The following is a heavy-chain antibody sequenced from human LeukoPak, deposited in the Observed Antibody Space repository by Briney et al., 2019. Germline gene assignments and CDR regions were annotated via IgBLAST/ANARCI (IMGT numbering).Heavy chain of an antibody. Sequence: GASVKVSCKASGYTFTGYYMHWVRQAPGQGLEWMGWINPNSGGTNYAQKFQGRVTMTRDTSISTAYMELSRLRSDDTAVYYCAKGTLPSTYYYDSSGDYWGQGTLVTVSS. CDR2: INPNSGGT. J-gene: IGHJ4*02. CDR1: GYTFTGYY. V-gene: IGHV1-2*02. D-gene: IGHD3-22*01. CDR3: AKGTLPSTYYYDSSGDY.